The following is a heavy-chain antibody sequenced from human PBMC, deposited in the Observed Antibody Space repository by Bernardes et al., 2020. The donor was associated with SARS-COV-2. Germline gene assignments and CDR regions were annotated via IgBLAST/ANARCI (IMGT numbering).Heavy chain of an antibody. J-gene: IGHJ3*02. D-gene: IGHD3-10*01. Sequence: ASVKVSCKASGYTFTGYYMHWVRQAPGQGLEWMGWINPNSGGTNYAQKFQGWVTMTRDTSISTAYMELSRLRSDDTAVYYCARDSGPTDVRAFEIWGRGTLVTVSS. V-gene: IGHV1-2*04. CDR3: ARDSGPTDVRAFEI. CDR1: GYTFTGYY. CDR2: INPNSGGT.